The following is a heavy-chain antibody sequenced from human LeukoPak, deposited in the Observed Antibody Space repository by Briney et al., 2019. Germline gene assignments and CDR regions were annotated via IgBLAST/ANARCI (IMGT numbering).Heavy chain of an antibody. CDR1: GFTFSSYA. V-gene: IGHV3-23*01. J-gene: IGHJ4*02. Sequence: PGGSLRLSCAASGFTFSSYAMSRVRQAPGKGLEWVSAISGGGGSTNYADSVKGRFTISRDNSKNTLYLQMNSLRAEDTAVYYCGGQLYSSGWDDFDYWGQGTLVTVSS. CDR2: ISGGGGST. CDR3: GGQLYSSGWDDFDY. D-gene: IGHD6-19*01.